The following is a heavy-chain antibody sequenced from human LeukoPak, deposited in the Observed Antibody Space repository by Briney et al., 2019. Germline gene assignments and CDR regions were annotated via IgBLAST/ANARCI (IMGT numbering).Heavy chain of an antibody. D-gene: IGHD5-24*01. Sequence: PSETLSLTCTLSGGSMSSSSFYWGWVRQPPGEGLEWIGSIYSSGTTYYSPSLKSRVTISVDTSKNQFSLKLNAVTAADTAVYYCARVDGYFDYWGQGTLVTVSS. CDR2: IYSSGTT. CDR3: ARVDGYFDY. J-gene: IGHJ4*02. V-gene: IGHV4-39*01. CDR1: GGSMSSSSFY.